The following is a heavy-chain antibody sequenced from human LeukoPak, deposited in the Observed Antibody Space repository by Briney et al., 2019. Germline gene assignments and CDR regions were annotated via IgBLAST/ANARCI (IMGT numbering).Heavy chain of an antibody. J-gene: IGHJ4*02. Sequence: ASVKVSCKASGYTFTSYYMHWVRQAPGQGLEWMGIINPSGGSTSYAQKFQGRVTMTRDTSTSTVYMELSSLKSEDTAVYYCARDGAGDYFDYWGQGTLVTVSS. V-gene: IGHV1-46*01. CDR2: INPSGGST. CDR3: ARDGAGDYFDY. D-gene: IGHD3-10*01. CDR1: GYTFTSYY.